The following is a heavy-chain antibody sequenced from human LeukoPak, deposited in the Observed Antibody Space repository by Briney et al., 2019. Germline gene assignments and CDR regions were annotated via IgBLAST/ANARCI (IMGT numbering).Heavy chain of an antibody. V-gene: IGHV3-23*01. CDR1: GFTFRSYA. D-gene: IGHD3-22*01. CDR3: AKDYYDSSGYNYLDY. Sequence: GGSLRLSCAGSGFTFRSYAMSWVRQSPVKGLEWVSAISDSGDGTCYADSVKARFTISRDNSKNTLYLQMNSLRAEDTAVYYCAKDYYDSSGYNYLDYWGQGTLVTVSS. J-gene: IGHJ4*02. CDR2: ISDSGDGT.